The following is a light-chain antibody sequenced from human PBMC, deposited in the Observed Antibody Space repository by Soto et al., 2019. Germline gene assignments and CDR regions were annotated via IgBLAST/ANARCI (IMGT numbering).Light chain of an antibody. CDR2: EVN. V-gene: IGLV2-8*01. J-gene: IGLJ1*01. Sequence: QSVLTQPPSASGSPRQSVTISCTGTSSDVGGYNYVSWYQQHPGKAPKLIIYEVNKRPSGVPDRFSGSKSGNTASLAVSGLQVEDEADYYCSSYAGSNNVFGTGTKLTVL. CDR1: SSDVGGYNY. CDR3: SSYAGSNNV.